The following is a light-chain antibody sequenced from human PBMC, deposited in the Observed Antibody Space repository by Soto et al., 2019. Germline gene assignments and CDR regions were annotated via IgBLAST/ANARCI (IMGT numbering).Light chain of an antibody. CDR2: LGS. CDR1: QSLLHSDGNNY. V-gene: IGKV2-28*01. CDR3: MQAIQTPT. J-gene: IGKJ4*02. Sequence: EILMTQSPRSRPVTPGEPASVSCRSSQSLLHSDGNNYMGWYLQKPGHSPQLLIYLGSNRACGVPNSVSGSGSSTDFTLKISIEQAEDVGFYYCMQAIQTPTFGGGTKVEIK.